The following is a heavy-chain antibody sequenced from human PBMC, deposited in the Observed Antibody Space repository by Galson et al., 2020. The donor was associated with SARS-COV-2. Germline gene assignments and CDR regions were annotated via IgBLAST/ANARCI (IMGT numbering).Heavy chain of an antibody. CDR1: GYTFTSYG. Sequence: ASVKVSCKASGYTFTSYGISWVRQAPGQGLEWMGWISAYNGNTNYAQKLQGRVTMTTDTSTSTAYMELRSLRSDDTAVYYCARVSLDIVVVPAAMVNWFDPWGQGTLVTVSS. V-gene: IGHV1-18*01. J-gene: IGHJ5*02. CDR2: ISAYNGNT. CDR3: ARVSLDIVVVPAAMVNWFDP. D-gene: IGHD2-2*01.